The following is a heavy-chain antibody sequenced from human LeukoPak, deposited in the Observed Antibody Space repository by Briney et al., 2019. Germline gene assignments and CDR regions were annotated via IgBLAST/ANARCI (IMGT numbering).Heavy chain of an antibody. J-gene: IGHJ5*02. CDR2: IYYSGST. Sequence: SETLSLTCAVSGGSISSNSYYWGWIRQPPGKGLEWIGSIYYSGSTYYNPSLKSRVTISVDTSKNQFSLKLSSVTAADTAVYYCARGTTIYNWFDPWGQGTLVTVSS. D-gene: IGHD1-7*01. CDR1: GGSISSNSYY. CDR3: ARGTTIYNWFDP. V-gene: IGHV4-39*01.